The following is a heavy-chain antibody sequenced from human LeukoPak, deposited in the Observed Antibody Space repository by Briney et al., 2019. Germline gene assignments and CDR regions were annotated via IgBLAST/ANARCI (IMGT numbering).Heavy chain of an antibody. CDR1: GFTFSSYA. CDR3: VRSRPVYDSSGSLY. V-gene: IGHV3-23*01. Sequence: GGSLRLSCAASGFTFSSYAMSWVRQAPGKGLEWVSAIGGSGGSTYYADSVKGRFTISRDNSKNTLYLQMNSLRAEDTAVYYCVRSRPVYDSSGSLYWGQGTLVTVSS. J-gene: IGHJ4*02. D-gene: IGHD3-22*01. CDR2: IGGSGGST.